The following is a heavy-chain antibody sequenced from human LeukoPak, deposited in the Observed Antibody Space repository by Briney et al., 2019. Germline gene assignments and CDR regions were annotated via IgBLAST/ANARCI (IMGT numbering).Heavy chain of an antibody. D-gene: IGHD6-19*01. Sequence: SETLSLTCTVSGGSISSYYWSWIRQPPGKGLEWIGYIYYSGSTNYNPSLKSRVTISVDTSKNQFSLKLSSVTAADTAVYYCARVGGSSGWYPRDAFDIWGQGTMVTVSS. CDR1: GGSISSYY. J-gene: IGHJ3*02. CDR2: IYYSGST. V-gene: IGHV4-59*01. CDR3: ARVGGSSGWYPRDAFDI.